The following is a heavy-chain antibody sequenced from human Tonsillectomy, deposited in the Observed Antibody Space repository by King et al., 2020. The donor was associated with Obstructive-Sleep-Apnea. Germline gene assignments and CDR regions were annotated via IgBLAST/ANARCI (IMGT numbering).Heavy chain of an antibody. CDR3: ARNAVHPYSSGMAV. Sequence: QLVQSGAEVKKPGSSVRVSCKTSGGTFSNYAITWVRQAPGQGLEWMGGIIPFLGTADYAQKFQGRVTITADKSTSTAYMELSSLRSEDTAIYYCARNAVHPYSSGMAVWGQGTTVTVSS. J-gene: IGHJ6*02. D-gene: IGHD1-1*01. CDR1: GGTFSNYA. V-gene: IGHV1-69*14. CDR2: IIPFLGTA.